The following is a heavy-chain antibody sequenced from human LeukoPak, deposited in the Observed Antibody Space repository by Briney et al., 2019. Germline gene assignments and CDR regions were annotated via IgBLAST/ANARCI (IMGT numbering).Heavy chain of an antibody. D-gene: IGHD2-15*01. CDR1: GYTFTSYA. CDR3: ARGQMCSGGSCYRVYYYYYYMDV. Sequence: ASVKVSCKASGYTFTSYAMNWVRQAPGQGLEWMGWINTNTGNPTYAQGFTGRFVFSLDTSVSTAYLQISSLKAEDTAVYYCARGQMCSGGSCYRVYYYYYYMDVWGKGTTVTVSS. V-gene: IGHV7-4-1*02. J-gene: IGHJ6*03. CDR2: INTNTGNP.